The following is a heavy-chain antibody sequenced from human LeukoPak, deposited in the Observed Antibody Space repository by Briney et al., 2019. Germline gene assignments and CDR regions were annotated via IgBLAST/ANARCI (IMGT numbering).Heavy chain of an antibody. CDR1: GGSISSSSYY. CDR3: ARRGGNSVRAHFDY. V-gene: IGHV4-39*01. J-gene: IGHJ4*02. CDR2: IYYSGST. D-gene: IGHD4-23*01. Sequence: SETLSLTCTVSGGSISSSSYYWGWIRQPPGKGLEWIGSIYYSGSTYYNPSLKSRVTISVDTSKNQFSLKLSSVTAADTAVYYCARRGGNSVRAHFDYWGQGILVTVSS.